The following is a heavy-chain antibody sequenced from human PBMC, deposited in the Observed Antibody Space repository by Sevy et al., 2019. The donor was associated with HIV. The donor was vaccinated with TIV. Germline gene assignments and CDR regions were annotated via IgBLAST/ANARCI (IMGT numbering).Heavy chain of an antibody. D-gene: IGHD5-18*01. Sequence: SETLSLTCTVSGGAITSGDYYWNWIRQPPGKGLEWIGNIYHSASIFYNPSLQSRAIISQDTSKNQFSLKLSSVTAADTAVYFCARERGYTYLFMDIWGQGTPVTVSS. CDR2: IYHSASI. J-gene: IGHJ4*02. CDR3: ARERGYTYLFMDI. CDR1: GGAITSGDYY. V-gene: IGHV4-30-4*01.